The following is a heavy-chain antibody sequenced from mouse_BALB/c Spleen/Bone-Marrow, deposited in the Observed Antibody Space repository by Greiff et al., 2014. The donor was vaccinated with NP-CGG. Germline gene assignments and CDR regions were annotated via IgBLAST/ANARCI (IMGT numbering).Heavy chain of an antibody. CDR1: GFTFSDYY. CDR2: ISDGGTYT. D-gene: IGHD2-2*01. Sequence: EVQLQESGGGLVKPGGSLKLSCAASGFTFSDYYMYWVRQTPEKRLEWVATISDGGTYTYYSDSVKGRFTISRDNARNNLYLQMSSLKSEDTAMYYCARDKGGYHVGGFAYWGQGTLVTVSA. J-gene: IGHJ3*01. V-gene: IGHV5-4*02. CDR3: ARDKGGYHVGGFAY.